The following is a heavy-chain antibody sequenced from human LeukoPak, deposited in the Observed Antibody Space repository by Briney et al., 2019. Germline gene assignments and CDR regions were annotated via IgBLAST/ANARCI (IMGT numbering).Heavy chain of an antibody. CDR2: ISWNSGSI. CDR1: GFTFDDYA. CDR3: AKDMVPIAVAGSYFDY. J-gene: IGHJ4*02. V-gene: IGHV3-9*01. Sequence: PGGSLRLSCAASGFTFDDYAMHWVRQAPGKGLEWVSGISWNSGSIGYADSVKGRFTISRDNAKNSLYLQMNSLRAEDTALYYCAKDMVPIAVAGSYFDYWGQGTLVTVSS. D-gene: IGHD6-19*01.